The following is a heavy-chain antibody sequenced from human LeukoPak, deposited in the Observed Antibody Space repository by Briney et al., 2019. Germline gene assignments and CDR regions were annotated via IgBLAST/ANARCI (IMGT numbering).Heavy chain of an antibody. CDR3: ARHVGAGPRWGFDP. CDR2: INHSGST. D-gene: IGHD1-26*01. J-gene: IGHJ5*02. CDR1: GGSFSGYY. Sequence: KPSETLSLTCAVYGGSFSGYYWSWIRQPPGKGLEWIGEINHSGSTNYNPSLKSRVTISVDTSKNQFSLKLSSVTAADTAVYYCARHVGAGPRWGFDPWGQGTLVTVSS. V-gene: IGHV4-34*01.